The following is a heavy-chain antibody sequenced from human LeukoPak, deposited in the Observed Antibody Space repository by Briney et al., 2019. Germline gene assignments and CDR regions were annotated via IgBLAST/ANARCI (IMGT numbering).Heavy chain of an antibody. D-gene: IGHD1-1*01. J-gene: IGHJ4*02. V-gene: IGHV5-51*01. CDR1: GYSFTDYW. Sequence: GESLKISCKGSGYSFTDYWIGWVRQMPGKGLEWMGIIYPGDSDTRYSPSFQGQVTVSVDKSISTAYLQWSSLQASDTAMYYCARRRLERPERNCFDYWGRGTLVTVSS. CDR3: ARRRLERPERNCFDY. CDR2: IYPGDSDT.